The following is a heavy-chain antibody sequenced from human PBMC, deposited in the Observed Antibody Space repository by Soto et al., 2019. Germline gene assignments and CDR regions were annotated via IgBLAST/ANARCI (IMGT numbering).Heavy chain of an antibody. CDR2: IYHSGST. CDR1: GVSISSGGYS. D-gene: IGHD7-27*01. V-gene: IGHV4-30-2*01. CDR3: ARVPGP. Sequence: LSLTCAVSGVSISSGGYSWSWIRQPPGKGLEWIGYIYHSGSTYYNPSLKSRVTISVDRSKNQFSLKLTSVTAADTAVYYCARVPGPWGQGTLVTVSS. J-gene: IGHJ5*02.